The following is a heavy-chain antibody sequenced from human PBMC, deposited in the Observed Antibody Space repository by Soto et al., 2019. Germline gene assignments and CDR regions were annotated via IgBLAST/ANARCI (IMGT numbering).Heavy chain of an antibody. D-gene: IGHD3-22*01. V-gene: IGHV4-38-2*02. J-gene: IGHJ4*02. CDR2: ISPGVST. CDR1: GYSISGGYY. CDR3: TREWGPSYYYDSTGFNPEY. Sequence: KPSETLSLTCAVSGYSISGGYYWGWIRQSPGKGLEWIGCISPGVSTYYNPSLKSRVTISVDTSKNHFSLKLSSVTAADTAVYYCTREWGPSYYYDSTGFNPEYWGQGNQVTVSS.